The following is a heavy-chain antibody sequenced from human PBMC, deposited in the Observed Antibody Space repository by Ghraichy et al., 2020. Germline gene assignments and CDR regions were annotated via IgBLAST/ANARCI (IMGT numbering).Heavy chain of an antibody. CDR3: AREYCRGGRCFFVTGGSHFDY. CDR1: GFSFNNYW. D-gene: IGHD2-15*01. V-gene: IGHV3-74*01. CDR2: INSDGRDT. J-gene: IGHJ4*02. Sequence: GGSLRLSCAASGFSFNNYWMHWVRQAPGKGLVWVSRINSDGRDTIYADSVKGRFTISRDNARNTLYLKMNSLRAEDTAVYYCAREYCRGGRCFFVTGGSHFDYWGQGTLVTVSS.